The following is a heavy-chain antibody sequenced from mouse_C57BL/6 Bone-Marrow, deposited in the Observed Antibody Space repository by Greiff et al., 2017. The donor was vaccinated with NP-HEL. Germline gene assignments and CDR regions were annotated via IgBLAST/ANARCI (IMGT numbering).Heavy chain of an antibody. V-gene: IGHV1-69*01. CDR1: GYTFTSYW. Sequence: QVQLQQPGAALVMPGASVKLSCKASGYTFTSYWMHWVKQRPGQGLEWIGEFDPSDSYTNYNQKFKGKSTLTVDKSSSTAYMQLSSLTSEDSAVYYCASDDYGPIDYWGQGTTLTVSS. CDR2: FDPSDSYT. D-gene: IGHD1-1*01. CDR3: ASDDYGPIDY. J-gene: IGHJ2*01.